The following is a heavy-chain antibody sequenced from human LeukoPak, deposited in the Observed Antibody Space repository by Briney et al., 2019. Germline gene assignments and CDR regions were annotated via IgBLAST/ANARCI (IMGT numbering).Heavy chain of an antibody. D-gene: IGHD3-16*02. J-gene: IGHJ5*02. Sequence: GGSLRLSCAASGFTFSDYNMRWIRQAPGKGLEWVSSISRSGSTKYYADSVKGRFTISRDNSKNTLYLQMNSLRAEDTAVYYCAKGDYVWGSYRSPSWFDPWGQGTLVTVSS. CDR3: AKGDYVWGSYRSPSWFDP. CDR2: ISRSGSTK. CDR1: GFTFSDYN. V-gene: IGHV3-11*04.